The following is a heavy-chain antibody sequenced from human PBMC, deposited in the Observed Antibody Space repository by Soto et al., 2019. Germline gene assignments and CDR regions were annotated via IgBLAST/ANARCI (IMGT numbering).Heavy chain of an antibody. V-gene: IGHV1-58*01. CDR3: AARVGYDSSGYVFDY. J-gene: IGHJ4*02. Sequence: QMQLVQSGPEVKKPGTSVKVSCKASGFTFITSAVQWVRQARGQHLEWIGSIVVGNSNTNYAQKFQERVTITRDMSTDTAYMELSSLRSEDTAVYYCAARVGYDSSGYVFDYWGQGTLVTVSS. D-gene: IGHD3-22*01. CDR2: IVVGNSNT. CDR1: GFTFITSA.